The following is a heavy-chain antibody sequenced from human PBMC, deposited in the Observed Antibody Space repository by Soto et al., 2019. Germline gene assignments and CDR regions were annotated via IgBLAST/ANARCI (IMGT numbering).Heavy chain of an antibody. V-gene: IGHV4-38-2*01. Sequence: PSETLSLTCAVSGYSISSGYYWGWIRQPPGKGLEWIGSIYRSGTTYYNPSLRRRVTISVDMSKNQFSLRLSSVTAADTAVYYCARVAYYDSSGYYYYFDYWGQGTMVTVSS. J-gene: IGHJ4*02. CDR2: IYRSGTT. D-gene: IGHD3-22*01. CDR1: GYSISSGYY. CDR3: ARVAYYDSSGYYYYFDY.